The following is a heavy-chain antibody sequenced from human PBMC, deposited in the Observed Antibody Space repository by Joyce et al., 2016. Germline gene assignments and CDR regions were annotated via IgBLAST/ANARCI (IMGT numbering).Heavy chain of an antibody. CDR3: ARGGIYYGLDV. CDR2: CNHSGFT. CDR1: GGSFSDHY. J-gene: IGHJ6*02. V-gene: IGHV4-34*01. Sequence: LQQGGAGLLEPSETLSLTCAVYGGSFSDHYWSWIRQPPGQGLEWIGECNHSGFTVYNPSLKSRVFISADTSTNQFSLRLASVTAADTAVYYCARGGIYYGLDVWGRGTTVTVSS.